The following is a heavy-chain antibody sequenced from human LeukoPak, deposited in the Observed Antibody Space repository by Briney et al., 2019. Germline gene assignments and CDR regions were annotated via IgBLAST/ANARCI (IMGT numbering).Heavy chain of an antibody. CDR2: ISAYNGDT. Sequence: ASVKVSCKTSGYIFAHNGISWVRQAPGQGPEWMGWISAYNGDTNYAQNFQGRVTMTRDTSTSTVYMELRSLRSDDTAVYYCARDMGSSWEFDYWGQGTLVTVSS. V-gene: IGHV1-18*01. J-gene: IGHJ4*02. CDR3: ARDMGSSWEFDY. CDR1: GYIFAHNG. D-gene: IGHD6-13*01.